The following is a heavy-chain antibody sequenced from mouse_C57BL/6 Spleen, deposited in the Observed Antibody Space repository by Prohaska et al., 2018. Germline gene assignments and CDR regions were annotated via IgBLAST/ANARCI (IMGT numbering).Heavy chain of an antibody. V-gene: IGHV1-26*01. J-gene: IGHJ4*01. CDR2: INPNNGGT. Sequence: EDQLQQSGPELVKPGASVKISCKASGYTFTDYYMNWVKQSHGKSLEWIGDINPNNGGTSYNQKFKGKATWTVDKSSSTAYMELRSLTSEDSAVYYCARGVTTRMDYCGQGTSVTVS. CDR1: GYTFTDYY. D-gene: IGHD2-2*01. CDR3: ARGVTTRMDY.